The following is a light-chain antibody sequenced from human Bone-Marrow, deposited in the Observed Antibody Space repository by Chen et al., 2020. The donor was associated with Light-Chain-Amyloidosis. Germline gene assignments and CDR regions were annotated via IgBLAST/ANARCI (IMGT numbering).Light chain of an antibody. CDR2: DVS. Sequence: QPALTQPPSVSGSPGPPITISCTGTSSDVGGYNYVSWYQQHPGKAPKLMIYDVSNRPSGVSNRFSGSKSGNTASLTISGLQAEDEADYYCSSYTSSSTRVFGGGTKLTVL. CDR1: SSDVGGYNY. CDR3: SSYTSSSTRV. V-gene: IGLV2-14*01. J-gene: IGLJ2*01.